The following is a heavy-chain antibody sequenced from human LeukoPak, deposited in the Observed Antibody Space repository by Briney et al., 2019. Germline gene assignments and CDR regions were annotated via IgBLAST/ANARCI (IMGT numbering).Heavy chain of an antibody. J-gene: IGHJ4*02. CDR2: TWYDGSKE. D-gene: IGHD1-26*01. CDR3: AKQSPYGGRFGVDDD. V-gene: IGHV3-33*06. Sequence: GRSLRLSCAASGFTLSNYGMHWVRQAPGKGLGWVAVTWYDGSKEYYADSVKGRFTISRDNSKNTLYLQMNDLRPEDTAVYSCAKQSPYGGRFGVDDDWGRGTLVTVCS. CDR1: GFTLSNYG.